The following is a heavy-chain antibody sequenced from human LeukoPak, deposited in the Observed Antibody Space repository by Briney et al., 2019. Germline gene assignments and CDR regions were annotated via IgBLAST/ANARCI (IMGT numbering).Heavy chain of an antibody. Sequence: RSGGSLRLSCAASGFTFSSYTMNWVRQAPGKGLEWVSYINSSSSTIYYADSVKGRFTISRDNAKNSLYLQMHSLRAEDTAVYYCARDFEAAGFDYWGQGTLVTVSS. D-gene: IGHD6-19*01. V-gene: IGHV3-48*01. CDR1: GFTFSSYT. CDR3: ARDFEAAGFDY. CDR2: INSSSSTI. J-gene: IGHJ4*02.